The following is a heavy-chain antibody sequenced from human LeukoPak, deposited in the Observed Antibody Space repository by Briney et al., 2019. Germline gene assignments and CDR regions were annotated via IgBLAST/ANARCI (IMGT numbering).Heavy chain of an antibody. Sequence: SETLSLTCTVSGGSISSSSYYWGWIRQPPGKGLEWIGSIHYSGSTNYNPSLKSRVTISVDTSKNQFSLKLSSVTAADTAVYYCARGGILTGTNWFDPWGQGTLVTVSS. CDR3: ARGGILTGTNWFDP. J-gene: IGHJ5*02. V-gene: IGHV4-39*07. CDR2: IHYSGST. CDR1: GGSISSSSYY. D-gene: IGHD1-7*01.